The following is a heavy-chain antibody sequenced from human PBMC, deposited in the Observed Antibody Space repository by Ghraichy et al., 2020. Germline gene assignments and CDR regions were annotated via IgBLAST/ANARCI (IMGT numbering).Heavy chain of an antibody. Sequence: ESLNISCIVSGGSISSSTNYWGWIRRSPGKGLEWIGVVYYSGITFYNPFLKSRVITSMDTSKNQCSLQLASVTAADTGVDYCARAAGYRGNFYFFDLWGQGAQVTVSS. V-gene: IGHV4-39*07. D-gene: IGHD3-16*02. CDR1: GGSISSSTNY. J-gene: IGHJ4*02. CDR3: ARAAGYRGNFYFFDL. CDR2: VYYSGIT.